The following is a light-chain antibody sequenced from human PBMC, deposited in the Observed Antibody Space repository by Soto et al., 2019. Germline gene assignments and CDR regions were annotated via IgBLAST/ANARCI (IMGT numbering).Light chain of an antibody. V-gene: IGLV2-14*01. CDR3: SSYTSSSTRV. CDR1: SNDIGGYDY. CDR2: EVS. J-gene: IGLJ3*02. Sequence: QSVLTQPASVSGSPGQSITISCTGTSNDIGGYDYVSWYQHHPGKAPKLMIYEVSNRPSGVSNRFSGSKSGNTASLTISGLQAEDEADYYCSSYTSSSTRVFGGGTKLTVL.